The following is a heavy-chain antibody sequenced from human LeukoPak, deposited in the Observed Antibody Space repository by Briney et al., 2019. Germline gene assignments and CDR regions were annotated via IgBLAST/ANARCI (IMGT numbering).Heavy chain of an antibody. CDR3: VRRAATVTSPWGAFDI. D-gene: IGHD4-17*01. J-gene: IGHJ3*02. CDR2: VSGSQDKT. V-gene: IGHV3-23*01. CDR1: GFASSSHV. Sequence: GGSLRLSCAASGFASSSHVMNWVRQAPGKGLEWVSRVSGSQDKTYYADSVKGRFTISRDHSKNTLFLQMDSLRADDTATYYCVRRAATVTSPWGAFDIWGQGTMVTVSS.